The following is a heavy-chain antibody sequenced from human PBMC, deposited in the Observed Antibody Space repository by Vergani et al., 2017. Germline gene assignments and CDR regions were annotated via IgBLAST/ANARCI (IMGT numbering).Heavy chain of an antibody. CDR1: GFTFTSYH. J-gene: IGHJ4*02. Sequence: QVQLVQSGAEVKKPGASVRVSCKASGFTFTSYHIHWVRQAPGQGLDWLGRIDPNSVDTRYSQRFQDRVTITRDTSKNQFSLKVTSVTAADTAVYFCARQRPGSGWSPGDFDDWGQGTLVTVSS. CDR2: IDPNSVDT. V-gene: IGHV1-2*06. D-gene: IGHD6-19*01. CDR3: ARQRPGSGWSPGDFDD.